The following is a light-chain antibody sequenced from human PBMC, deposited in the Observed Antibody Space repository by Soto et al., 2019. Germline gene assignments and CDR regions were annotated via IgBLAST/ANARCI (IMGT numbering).Light chain of an antibody. CDR3: SSYAGSNNYV. J-gene: IGLJ1*01. CDR2: EVS. Sequence: QSVLTQPPSASGSPGQSVTISCTGTSSDVGSYNYVSWYQQHPGKAPKLMIYEVSTRPSGVPDRFSGSKSGNTASLTVSGLQAEDEADYYCSSYAGSNNYVFGTGTKVTVL. CDR1: SSDVGSYNY. V-gene: IGLV2-8*01.